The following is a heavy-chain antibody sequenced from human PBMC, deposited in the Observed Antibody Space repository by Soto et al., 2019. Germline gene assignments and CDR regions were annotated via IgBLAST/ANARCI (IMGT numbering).Heavy chain of an antibody. CDR3: AKVVAATRAVDY. D-gene: IGHD2-15*01. CDR1: GFTFDDYA. CDR2: ISWNSGSI. V-gene: IGHV3-9*01. J-gene: IGHJ4*02. Sequence: EVQLVESGGGLVQPGRSLGLSCAASGFTFDDYAMHWVRQAPGKGLEWVSGISWNSGSIGYADSVKGRFTISRDNAKNSLYLQMNSLRAEDTALYYCAKVVAATRAVDYWGQGTLVTVSS.